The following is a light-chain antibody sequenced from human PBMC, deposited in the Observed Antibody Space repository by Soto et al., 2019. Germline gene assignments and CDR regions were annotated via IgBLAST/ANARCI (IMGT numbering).Light chain of an antibody. CDR1: QGISRY. CDR3: QQDYSYPLT. CDR2: AAS. J-gene: IGKJ3*01. Sequence: AIRMTQSPSSLSASPGDRVTITGRASQGISRYLAWYQQKPGKAPKLLIYAASTLQSGVPSRFSGSGSGTDFTLTISCLQSEDFATYYCQQDYSYPLTFGPGTKVDIK. V-gene: IGKV1-8*01.